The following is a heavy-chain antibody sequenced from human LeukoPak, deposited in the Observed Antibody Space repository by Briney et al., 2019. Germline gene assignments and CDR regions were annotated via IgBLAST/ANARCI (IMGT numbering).Heavy chain of an antibody. CDR1: GYSIDNNNY. CDR3: ARSQGIAVAGTKYYYYGMDV. D-gene: IGHD6-19*01. CDR2: INHSGST. J-gene: IGHJ6*02. Sequence: SETLSLTCTVSGYSIDNNNYWGWIRQPPGKGLEWIGEINHSGSTNYNPSLKSRVTISVDTSKNQFSLKLSSVTAADTAVYYCARSQGIAVAGTKYYYYGMDVWGQGTTVTVSS. V-gene: IGHV4-38-2*02.